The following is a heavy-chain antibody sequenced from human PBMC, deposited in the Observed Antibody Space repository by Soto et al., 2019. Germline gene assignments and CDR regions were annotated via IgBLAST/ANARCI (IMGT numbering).Heavy chain of an antibody. CDR3: ARSQGGSSSLDIYYYYYYGMDV. Sequence: QVQLVQSGAEVKKPGSSVKVSCKAPGGTFSSYAISWVRQAPGQGLEWMGGIIPIFGTAKYAQKFQGRVTITVDESTSTGYMELSRLRSEDTAVYYCARSQGGSSSLDIYYYYYYGMDVWGQGTTVTVSS. D-gene: IGHD2-15*01. J-gene: IGHJ6*02. CDR1: GGTFSSYA. V-gene: IGHV1-69*01. CDR2: IIPIFGTA.